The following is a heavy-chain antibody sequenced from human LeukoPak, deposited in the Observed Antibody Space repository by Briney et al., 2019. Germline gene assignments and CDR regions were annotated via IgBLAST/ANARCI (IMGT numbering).Heavy chain of an antibody. J-gene: IGHJ4*02. Sequence: SETLSLTCTVSGGFISSYYWSWIRQPAGKGLEWIGRIYTSGTTNYNPSLKSRLTMSIDTSKNQFSLKLSSVNAADTAVYYCARDFEYWGQGILLTVSS. V-gene: IGHV4-4*07. CDR3: ARDFEY. CDR1: GGFISSYY. CDR2: IYTSGTT.